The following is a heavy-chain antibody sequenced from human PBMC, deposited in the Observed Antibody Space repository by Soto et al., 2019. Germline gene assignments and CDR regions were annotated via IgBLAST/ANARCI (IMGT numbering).Heavy chain of an antibody. CDR1: GFTFNNSG. J-gene: IGHJ6*02. CDR2: IPYDGSDK. D-gene: IGHD5-12*01. CDR3: VKDRVPGAYGNYNGMGV. Sequence: QRLSCRVSGFTFNNSGMHWVRQAPGKGLEWMAVIPYDGSDKYYADSVKGRVIISRDNSKNTLNLEMNSLRAEDTAIYYCVKDRVPGAYGNYNGMGVWGQGT. V-gene: IGHV3-30*18.